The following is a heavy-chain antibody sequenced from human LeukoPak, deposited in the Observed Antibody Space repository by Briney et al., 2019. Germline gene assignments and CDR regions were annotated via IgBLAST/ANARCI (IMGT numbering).Heavy chain of an antibody. Sequence: ASVKVSCKASGGTFNNYAISWVRQAPGQGLEWMGRIIPIFGTADYAQKFQGRVTITTDESTSTAYMELSSLRSEDTAVYYCATAAAAARPGYYYYMDVWGKGTTVTVSS. J-gene: IGHJ6*03. V-gene: IGHV1-69*05. D-gene: IGHD6-6*01. CDR2: IIPIFGTA. CDR1: GGTFNNYA. CDR3: ATAAAAARPGYYYYMDV.